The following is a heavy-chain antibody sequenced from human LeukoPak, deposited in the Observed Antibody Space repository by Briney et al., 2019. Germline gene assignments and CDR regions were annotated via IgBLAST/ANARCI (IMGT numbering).Heavy chain of an antibody. D-gene: IGHD1-26*01. V-gene: IGHV4-61*02. Sequence: SQTLSLTCTVSGGSISSGTYYWSWIRQPAGKELEWIGRIYGSGSTNYNPSLKSRVTISIDTSKSHFSLKLSSVTAADTAVYYCAGLADSVGATLYTFNVWGQGTMVTVSS. CDR2: IYGSGST. J-gene: IGHJ3*01. CDR1: GGSISSGTYY. CDR3: AGLADSVGATLYTFNV.